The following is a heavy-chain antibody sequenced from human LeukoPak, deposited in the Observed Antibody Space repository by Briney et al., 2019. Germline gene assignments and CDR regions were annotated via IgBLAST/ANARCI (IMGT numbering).Heavy chain of an antibody. Sequence: SETLSLTCTVSGGSISSYYWSWTRQPPGKGLEWIGYIYYSGSTNYNPSLKSRVTISVDTSKNQFSLKLSSVTAADTAVYYCARHLPLDCSSTSCYYMDVWGKGTTVTVSS. CDR2: IYYSGST. D-gene: IGHD2-2*01. CDR1: GGSISSYY. V-gene: IGHV4-59*08. CDR3: ARHLPLDCSSTSCYYMDV. J-gene: IGHJ6*03.